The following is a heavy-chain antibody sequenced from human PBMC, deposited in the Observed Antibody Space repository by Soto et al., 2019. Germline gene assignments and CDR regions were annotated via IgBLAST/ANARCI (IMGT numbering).Heavy chain of an antibody. D-gene: IGHD2-21*01. J-gene: IGHJ2*01. Sequence: QVQLVESGGGVVQPGRSLRLSCAVSGFTFRNYAMHWVRQAPGKGLEWVAIVSHDGNNQYYADSAKGRFTIFRDNSENTLYLQMNSLTPEDTAVFYCARDGATQMWRPWYFELWGRGTLVTVSS. V-gene: IGHV3-30-3*01. CDR3: ARDGATQMWRPWYFEL. CDR1: GFTFRNYA. CDR2: VSHDGNNQ.